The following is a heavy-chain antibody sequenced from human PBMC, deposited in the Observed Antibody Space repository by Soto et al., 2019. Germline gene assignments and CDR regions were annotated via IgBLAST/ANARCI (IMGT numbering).Heavy chain of an antibody. D-gene: IGHD2-21*02. CDR1: GFTFSLYA. CDR3: ARDPVAYCGGDCRTFDY. V-gene: IGHV3-30-3*01. CDR2: IAYDGSNK. Sequence: QVQLVESGGGVVQPGRSLRLSCAASGFTFSLYAMHWVCQAPGKGLEWVAVIAYDGSNKYYADSVKGLFTISKDNSKNKLYLQMNSLRAEDTAVDYCARDPVAYCGGDCRTFDYWGQGTLVPVSS. J-gene: IGHJ4*02.